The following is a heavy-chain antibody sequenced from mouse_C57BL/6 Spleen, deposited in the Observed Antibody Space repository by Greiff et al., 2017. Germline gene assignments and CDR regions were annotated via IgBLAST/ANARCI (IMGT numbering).Heavy chain of an antibody. D-gene: IGHD2-1*01. V-gene: IGHV14-1*01. CDR3: TGDLLLGDY. CDR2: IDPEDGDT. J-gene: IGHJ2*01. CDR1: GFNIKDYY. Sequence: VQLQQSGAELVRPGASVKLSCTASGFNIKDYYMHWVKQRPEQGLEWIGRIDPEDGDTEYAPKFQGKATITADPSSNTAYLQLSSLTSEDTAVYDCTGDLLLGDYWGQGTTLTVSS.